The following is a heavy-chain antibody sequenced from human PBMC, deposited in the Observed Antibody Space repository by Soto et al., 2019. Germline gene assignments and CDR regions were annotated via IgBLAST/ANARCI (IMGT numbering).Heavy chain of an antibody. V-gene: IGHV3-66*01. CDR1: GFTVSRNF. Sequence: EVQLVESGGGLVQPGGSLRLSCAASGFTVSRNFMNWVRQAPGKGLEWVSVIHSGGSTYYADSVKGRFTISRDNSKNTLYLQMNSLRAEDTAVYYCARGGPRSSGYDPFDYWGKGTLVTVSS. J-gene: IGHJ4*02. D-gene: IGHD3-22*01. CDR2: IHSGGST. CDR3: ARGGPRSSGYDPFDY.